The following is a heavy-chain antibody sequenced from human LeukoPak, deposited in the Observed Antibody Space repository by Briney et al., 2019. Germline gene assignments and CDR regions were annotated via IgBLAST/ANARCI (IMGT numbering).Heavy chain of an antibody. CDR3: ARDGIEYGSGSYYTY. D-gene: IGHD3-10*01. V-gene: IGHV3-30-3*01. Sequence: GRSLRLSCAASGFTFSSYPMHWVRQSPGKGLEWVAVISYEGSNKYYADSVKGRFTISRDKTKNTLYLQMNSLRAEDSAVYYCARDGIEYGSGSYYTYWGQGTLVTVSS. J-gene: IGHJ4*02. CDR1: GFTFSSYP. CDR2: ISYEGSNK.